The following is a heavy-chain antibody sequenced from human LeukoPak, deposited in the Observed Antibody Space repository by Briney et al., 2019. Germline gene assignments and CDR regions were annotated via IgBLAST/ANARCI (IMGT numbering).Heavy chain of an antibody. CDR3: ARSANYFDTSGQDY. Sequence: GGSLRLSCAASGFTFSSYSMNWVRQAPGKGLEWVSSISSSSSYIYYADSVRGRFTIPRDNAKNSLYLQMNSLRAEDTAVYYCARSANYFDTSGQDYWGQGTLVTVSS. CDR2: ISSSSSYI. CDR1: GFTFSSYS. J-gene: IGHJ4*02. D-gene: IGHD3-22*01. V-gene: IGHV3-21*01.